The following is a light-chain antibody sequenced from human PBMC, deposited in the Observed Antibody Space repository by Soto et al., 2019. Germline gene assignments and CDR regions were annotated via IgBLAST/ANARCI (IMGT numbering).Light chain of an antibody. V-gene: IGKV1-5*01. CDR3: QQYNSYL. Sequence: DIQMTQSPSTLSASVGDRVTITCRASQSISSWLAWYQQKPGKAPKLLIYDASSLESGVPSRFSGSGPGTEFTLTISSLQPDDFATYYCQQYNSYLFGGGTKVDIK. CDR1: QSISSW. J-gene: IGKJ4*01. CDR2: DAS.